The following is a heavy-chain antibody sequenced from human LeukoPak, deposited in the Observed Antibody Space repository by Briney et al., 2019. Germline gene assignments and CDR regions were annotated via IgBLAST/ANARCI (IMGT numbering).Heavy chain of an antibody. CDR3: ARAETVTTAASDI. J-gene: IGHJ3*02. V-gene: IGHV4-30-4*08. CDR1: GGSISSGDYY. CDR2: IYYSGST. D-gene: IGHD4-17*01. Sequence: SETLSLTCTVSGGSISSGDYYWSWIRQPPGKGLEWIGYIYYSGSTYYNPSLKSRVTISVDTSKNQFSLKLSSVTAADTAVYYCARAETVTTAASDIWGQGTMVTVS.